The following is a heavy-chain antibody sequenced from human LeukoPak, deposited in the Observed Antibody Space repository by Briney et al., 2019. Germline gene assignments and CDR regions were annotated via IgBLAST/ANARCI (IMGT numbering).Heavy chain of an antibody. V-gene: IGHV1-24*01. J-gene: IGHJ6*02. CDR1: GYTLTELS. CDR2: FDPEDGET. CDR3: ARVRAHGSPFMYQLSKSDGYGSYYYYGMDV. Sequence: ASVKVSCKVSGYTLTELSMHWVRQAPGKGLEWMGGFDPEDGETIYAQKFQGRVTMTEDTSTDTAYMELSSLRSEDTAVYYCARVRAHGSPFMYQLSKSDGYGSYYYYGMDVWGQGTTVTVSS. D-gene: IGHD5-18*01.